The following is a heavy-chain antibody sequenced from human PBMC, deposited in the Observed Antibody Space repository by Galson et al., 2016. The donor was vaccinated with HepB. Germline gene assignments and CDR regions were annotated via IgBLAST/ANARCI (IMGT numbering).Heavy chain of an antibody. CDR1: GYTFNSYG. CDR3: ARDRRMGRGHPYNYNGLGV. D-gene: IGHD3-10*01. V-gene: IGHV1-18*01. Sequence: SVKVSCKVSGYTFNSYGINWVRQAPGQGLEWMGWIGGYNGNTHNVQKFQDRVTMTTDTSTNTAYMELTSLRSDDTAVYYCARDRRMGRGHPYNYNGLGVWGQGTTVTVSS. J-gene: IGHJ6*02. CDR2: IGGYNGNT.